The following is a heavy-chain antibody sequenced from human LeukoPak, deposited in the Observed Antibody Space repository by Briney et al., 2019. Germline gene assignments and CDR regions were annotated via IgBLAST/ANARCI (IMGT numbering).Heavy chain of an antibody. V-gene: IGHV4-31*03. Sequence: SETLSFTCTVSGGSISSGGYYWSWIRQHPGKGLEWIGYIYYSGSTYYNPSLKSRVTISVDTSKNQFSLKLSSVTAADTAVYYCAREARSSGAFDIWGQGTMVTVSS. CDR2: IYYSGST. D-gene: IGHD3-10*01. CDR3: AREARSSGAFDI. J-gene: IGHJ3*02. CDR1: GGSISSGGYY.